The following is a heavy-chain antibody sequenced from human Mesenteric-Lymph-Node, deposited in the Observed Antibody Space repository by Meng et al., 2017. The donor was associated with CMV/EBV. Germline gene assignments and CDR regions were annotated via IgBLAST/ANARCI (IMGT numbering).Heavy chain of an antibody. CDR1: GYTFTGYY. CDR3: ARDVDITLFGDNMDV. D-gene: IGHD3-3*01. V-gene: IGHV1-2*02. Sequence: ASVKVSCKASGYTFTGYYMNWVRQAPGEGLEWMGWINPNSGGTNYAQKFQGRLTMTTDTSISTAFMELSGLRSEDTAVYYCARDVDITLFGDNMDVWGQGTAVTVSS. J-gene: IGHJ6*02. CDR2: INPNSGGT.